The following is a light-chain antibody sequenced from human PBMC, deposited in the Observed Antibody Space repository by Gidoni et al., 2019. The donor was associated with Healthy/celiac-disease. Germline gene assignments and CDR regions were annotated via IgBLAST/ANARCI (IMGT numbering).Light chain of an antibody. V-gene: IGKV3-20*01. J-gene: IGKJ4*01. CDR1: QSVSSSY. Sequence: SPGTLSLSPGERATLSCRASQSVSSSYLAWYQQKPGQAPRLLIYGASSRATGIPDRFSGSGSGTDFTLTISRLEPEDFAVYYCQQYGRSPLPFGGGTPVEIK. CDR2: GAS. CDR3: QQYGRSPLP.